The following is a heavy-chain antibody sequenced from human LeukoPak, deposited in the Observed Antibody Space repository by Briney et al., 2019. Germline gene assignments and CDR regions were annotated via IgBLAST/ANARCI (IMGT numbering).Heavy chain of an antibody. Sequence: GGSLRLSCAASGFTFSGYWMSWVRQAPGKGLEWVANIKQDGSQQYHLDSVKGRFTISRDNAKNSLYLQMNSLRADDTAMYYCASLDGVYWGQGTLVTVSS. D-gene: IGHD3-3*01. J-gene: IGHJ4*02. CDR2: IKQDGSQQ. V-gene: IGHV3-7*01. CDR1: GFTFSGYW. CDR3: ASLDGVY.